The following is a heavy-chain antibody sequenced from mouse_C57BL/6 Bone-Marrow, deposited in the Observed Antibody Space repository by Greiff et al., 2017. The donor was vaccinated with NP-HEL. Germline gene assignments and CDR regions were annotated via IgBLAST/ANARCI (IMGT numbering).Heavy chain of an antibody. CDR1: GYTFTNYW. CDR2: IYPGGGYT. Sequence: QVQLQQSGAELVRPGTSVKMSCKASGYTFTNYWIGWAKQRPGHGLEWIGDIYPGGGYTNYNEKFKGKATLTADKSSSTAYMQFSSPTSEDSAIYYCARSRPWYFDVWGTGTTVTVSS. J-gene: IGHJ1*03. V-gene: IGHV1-63*01. CDR3: ARSRPWYFDV.